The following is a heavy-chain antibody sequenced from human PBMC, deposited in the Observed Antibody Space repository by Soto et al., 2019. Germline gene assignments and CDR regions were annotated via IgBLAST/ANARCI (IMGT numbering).Heavy chain of an antibody. Sequence: GGSLRLSCAASGFTFSSYAMSWVRQAPGKGLEWVSTISGGGDNTYYADSVKGRFTISRDNSKNTLFLQMNSLRGEDTAIYYCAKGEAVAGTEFDYWGQGALVTVSS. V-gene: IGHV3-23*01. J-gene: IGHJ4*02. CDR2: ISGGGDNT. CDR3: AKGEAVAGTEFDY. CDR1: GFTFSSYA. D-gene: IGHD6-13*01.